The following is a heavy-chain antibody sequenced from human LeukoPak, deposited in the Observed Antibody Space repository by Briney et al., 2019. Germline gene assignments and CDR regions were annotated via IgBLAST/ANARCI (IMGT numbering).Heavy chain of an antibody. V-gene: IGHV1-8*01. CDR1: GYTFTSYD. CDR2: MNPNSGNT. CDR3: ARSGSSSGYYSYYFDY. Sequence: ASVKVSCKASGYTFTSYDINWVRQATGQGLEWMGWMNPNSGNTGYAQKFQGRVTMTRNTSISTAYMELSSLRSKDTAVYYCARSGSSSGYYSYYFDYWGQGTLVTVSS. D-gene: IGHD3-22*01. J-gene: IGHJ4*02.